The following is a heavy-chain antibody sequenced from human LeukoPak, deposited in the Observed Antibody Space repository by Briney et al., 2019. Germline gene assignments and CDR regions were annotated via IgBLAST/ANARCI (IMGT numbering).Heavy chain of an antibody. CDR2: IYNSENT. Sequence: PSETLSLTCTVSGGSMSRFYWSWIRQPAGKGLEWIGRIYNSENTDYNPSLKSRVTMSLDTSKNRFSLKLSSVTAADTAVYYCARLIAVAVRDGFDPWGQGTLVTVSS. D-gene: IGHD6-19*01. CDR1: GGSMSRFY. V-gene: IGHV4-4*07. J-gene: IGHJ5*02. CDR3: ARLIAVAVRDGFDP.